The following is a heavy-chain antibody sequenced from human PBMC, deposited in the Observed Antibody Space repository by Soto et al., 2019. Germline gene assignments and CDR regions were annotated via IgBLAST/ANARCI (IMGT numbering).Heavy chain of an antibody. Sequence: SETLSLTCTVSGGSMNNYYWSWIRQAPGKGLQYIGYISYMGTTNYNPSLKSRVTISVDTSKNQFSLKLTSVTAADTAPYYCTKSGGGYVNSGYYGGDYDYWGRGTLVTVSS. D-gene: IGHD3-22*01. CDR1: GGSMNNYY. V-gene: IGHV4-59*01. J-gene: IGHJ4*02. CDR2: ISYMGTT. CDR3: TKSGGGYVNSGYYGGDYDY.